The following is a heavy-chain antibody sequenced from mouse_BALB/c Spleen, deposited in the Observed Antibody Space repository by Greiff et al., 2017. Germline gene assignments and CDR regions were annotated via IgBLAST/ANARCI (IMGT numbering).Heavy chain of an antibody. CDR1: GFAFSSYD. Sequence: EVMLVESGGGLVKPGGSLKLSCAASGFAFSSYDMSWVRQTPEKRLEWVAYISSGGGSTYYPDTVKGRFTISRDNAKNTLYLQMSSLKSEDTAMYYCARHYGNHYFDYWGQGTTLTVSS. CDR2: ISSGGGST. J-gene: IGHJ2*01. V-gene: IGHV5-12-1*01. D-gene: IGHD2-1*01. CDR3: ARHYGNHYFDY.